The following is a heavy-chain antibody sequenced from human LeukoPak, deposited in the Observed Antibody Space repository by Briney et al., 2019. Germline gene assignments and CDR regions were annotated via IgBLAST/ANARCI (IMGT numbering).Heavy chain of an antibody. CDR3: ARDMRVVGATHYFDY. Sequence: PSETLSLTCTVSGASITTYYWSWIRQPPGKGLECIGQIHSSGSANYNPSLKSRVAMSLDASKNQFSLKVGSVPAADTARYYCARDMRVVGATHYFDYWGQGSLVTVSS. CDR1: GASITTYY. CDR2: IHSSGSA. V-gene: IGHV4-59*01. J-gene: IGHJ4*02. D-gene: IGHD1-26*01.